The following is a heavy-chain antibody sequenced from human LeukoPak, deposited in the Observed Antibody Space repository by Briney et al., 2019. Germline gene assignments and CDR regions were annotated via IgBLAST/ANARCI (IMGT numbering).Heavy chain of an antibody. CDR1: GFTFSSYS. V-gene: IGHV3-30-3*01. CDR3: ARELRGYSHGGDY. Sequence: GGSLRLSCAASGFTFSSYSMHWVRQAPGKGLEWVAVISYDGSNKYYADSVEGRFTISRVNSKNTLYLQMNSLGAEDTAVYYCARELRGYSHGGDYWGQGTLVTVSS. D-gene: IGHD5-18*01. CDR2: ISYDGSNK. J-gene: IGHJ4*02.